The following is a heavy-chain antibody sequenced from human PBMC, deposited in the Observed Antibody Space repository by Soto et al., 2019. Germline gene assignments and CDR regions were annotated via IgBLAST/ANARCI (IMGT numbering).Heavy chain of an antibody. V-gene: IGHV6-1*01. CDR3: ARSLADSTYFGY. CDR2: TYYRSKWTD. CDR1: GDSVSSSRVA. J-gene: IGHJ4*02. D-gene: IGHD2-15*01. Sequence: SQTLSLTFVIAGDSVSSSRVAWNWIRQSPSRGLEWLGRTYYRSKWTDDYAVSVRSRITINPDTSKNQFSLQMNSVAPEDMALYFCARSLADSTYFGYWGQGTLVTVSS.